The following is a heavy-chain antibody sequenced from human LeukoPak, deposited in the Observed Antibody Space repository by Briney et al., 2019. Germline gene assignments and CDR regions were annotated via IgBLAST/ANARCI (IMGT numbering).Heavy chain of an antibody. CDR1: GGSFSGYS. Sequence: PSETLSLTCAVYGGSFSGYSWSWIRQPPGKGLEWIGYIYYSGSTNYNPSLKSRVTISVDTSKNQFSLKLSSVTAADTAVYYCARYSGTPWAFDIWGQGTMVTVSS. CDR3: ARYSGTPWAFDI. J-gene: IGHJ3*02. CDR2: IYYSGST. V-gene: IGHV4-34*11. D-gene: IGHD1-26*01.